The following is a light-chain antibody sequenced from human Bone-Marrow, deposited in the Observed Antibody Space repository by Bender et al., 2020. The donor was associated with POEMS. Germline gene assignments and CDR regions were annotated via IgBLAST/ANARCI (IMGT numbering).Light chain of an antibody. V-gene: IGLV2-23*01. CDR3: CSYAGSSTWV. J-gene: IGLJ1*01. CDR1: SNDIGTYSL. CDR2: EGT. Sequence: QSALTQPASVSGSPGRSITISCTGTSNDIGTYSLVSWYQQRPGKAPRLMIYEGTKRPSGVSNRFSGSKSGNTASLTISGVQAEDEADYYCCSYAGSSTWVFGTGTEVTVL.